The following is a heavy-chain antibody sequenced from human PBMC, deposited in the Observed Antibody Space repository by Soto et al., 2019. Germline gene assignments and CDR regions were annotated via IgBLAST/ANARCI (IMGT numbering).Heavy chain of an antibody. V-gene: IGHV4-39*07. CDR2: INHSGST. D-gene: IGHD3-10*01. CDR3: ARALRSDRDYYGSGSFDY. Sequence: SETLSLTCTISGGSISSSSYYWGWIRQPPGKRLEWIGKINHSGSTNYNPSLKSRVTISVDTSKNQFSLKLSSVTAANTAVYYCARALRSDRDYYGSGSFDYWGQGTLVTVSS. CDR1: GGSISSSSYY. J-gene: IGHJ4*02.